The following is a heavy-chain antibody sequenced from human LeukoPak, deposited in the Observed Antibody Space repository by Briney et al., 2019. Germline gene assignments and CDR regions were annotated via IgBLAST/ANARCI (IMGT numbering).Heavy chain of an antibody. V-gene: IGHV4-4*07. CDR1: GGSITRYY. CDR2: VHSSWTT. D-gene: IGHD2-15*01. CDR3: AREADWFDP. Sequence: KTSDILSLTCTVSGGSITRYYWSWVRHPAGKGLEWIGHVHSSWTTKYNSSLESRVTISIDTSRNQFSLKLRSVTAADTAVYYCAREADWFDPWGQGALVTVSS. J-gene: IGHJ5*02.